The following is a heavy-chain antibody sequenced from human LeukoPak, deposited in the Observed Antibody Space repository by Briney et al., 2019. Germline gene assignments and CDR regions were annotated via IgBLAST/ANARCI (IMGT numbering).Heavy chain of an antibody. CDR3: ASETGDY. D-gene: IGHD1-14*01. V-gene: IGHV4-34*01. J-gene: IGHJ4*02. CDR2: INHSGST. Sequence: PSETLSLTCAVYGGSFSGYYWSWIRQPPGKGLEWIGEINHSGSTNYNPSLKSRVTISVNTSKNQFSLKLSSVTAADTAVYYCASETGDYWGQGTLVTVSS. CDR1: GGSFSGYY.